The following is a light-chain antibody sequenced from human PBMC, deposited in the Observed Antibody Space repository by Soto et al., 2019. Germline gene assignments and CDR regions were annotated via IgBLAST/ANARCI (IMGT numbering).Light chain of an antibody. V-gene: IGKV4-1*01. J-gene: IGKJ4*01. CDR2: WAS. CDR3: QQFYSNPPT. Sequence: DIVMTQSPDSLAVSLGETATINCKSSQSVLSSYDNKNYLVWYQQKPGRPPKLLIYWASTRESGVAERFSGSGSGTDFSLTISSXQAEDVAVYYCQQFYSNPPTFGGGTKVDTK. CDR1: QSVLSSYDNKNY.